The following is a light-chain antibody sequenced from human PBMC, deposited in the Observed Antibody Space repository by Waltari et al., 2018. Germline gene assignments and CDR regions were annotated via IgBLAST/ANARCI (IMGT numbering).Light chain of an antibody. V-gene: IGKV3-20*01. J-gene: IGKJ4*01. CDR1: QTISGSW. Sequence: EIVLTQSPGTLSLSTGERAPLSCRASQTISGSWLTWYQQKPGQAPRLVIYGASIRATAIPDRFSGSGSGTDFTLTISRLEPEDFAVYYCQQYDGSSVTFGGGTKVEIK. CDR3: QQYDGSSVT. CDR2: GAS.